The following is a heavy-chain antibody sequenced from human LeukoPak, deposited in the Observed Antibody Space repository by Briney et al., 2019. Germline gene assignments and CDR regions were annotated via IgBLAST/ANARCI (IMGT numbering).Heavy chain of an antibody. J-gene: IGHJ4*02. CDR2: INPNSGGA. D-gene: IGHD1-26*01. Sequence: ASVTVSFKASGYTFTGYYMHWVRQAPGQGGEWMGWINPNSGGANYAQKFQGRVTMTRDTSISTAYMELSRLRSDDTAVYYCARDGIVGGVFDYWGQGTLVTVSS. CDR3: ARDGIVGGVFDY. CDR1: GYTFTGYY. V-gene: IGHV1-2*02.